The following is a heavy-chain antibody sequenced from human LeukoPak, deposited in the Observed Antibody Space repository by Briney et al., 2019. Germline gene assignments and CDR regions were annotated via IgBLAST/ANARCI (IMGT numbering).Heavy chain of an antibody. CDR3: ARGGVSRRLVRAYFQH. CDR1: GGSFSGYY. V-gene: IGHV4-34*01. J-gene: IGHJ1*01. D-gene: IGHD6-19*01. Sequence: KTSETLSLTCAVYGGSFSGYYWSWIRQPPGKGLEWIGEINHSGSTNYNPSLKSRVTISVDTSKNQFSLKLSSVTAADTAVYYCARGGVSRRLVRAYFQHWGQGTLVTVSS. CDR2: INHSGST.